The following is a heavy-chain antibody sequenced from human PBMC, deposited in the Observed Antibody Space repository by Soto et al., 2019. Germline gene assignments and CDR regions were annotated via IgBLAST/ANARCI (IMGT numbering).Heavy chain of an antibody. J-gene: IGHJ5*02. CDR2: IIPIFGTA. D-gene: IGHD2-2*02. CDR3: AREMSSIVVVPAAISRWFDP. CDR1: GGTFSSYA. Sequence: SVKVSCKASGGTFSSYAISWVRQAPGHGLEWMGGIIPIFGTANYAQKFQGRVTITADESTSTAYMELSSLRSEDTAVYYCAREMSSIVVVPAAISRWFDPWGQGTLVTVSS. V-gene: IGHV1-69*13.